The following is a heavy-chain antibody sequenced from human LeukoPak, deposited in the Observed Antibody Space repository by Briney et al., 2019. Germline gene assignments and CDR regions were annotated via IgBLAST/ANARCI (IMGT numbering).Heavy chain of an antibody. J-gene: IGHJ3*02. CDR2: ISHSGTT. CDR3: ARGGLSDAFDI. V-gene: IGHV4-34*01. CDR1: GFTFSNAW. D-gene: IGHD3-16*02. Sequence: PGGSLRLSCAASGFTFSNAWMSWVRQAPGKGLEWIGEISHSGTTNYNPSLKSRVTISVDTSKNQLSLKLTSVTAADTAVYYCARGGLSDAFDIWGQGTMVTVSS.